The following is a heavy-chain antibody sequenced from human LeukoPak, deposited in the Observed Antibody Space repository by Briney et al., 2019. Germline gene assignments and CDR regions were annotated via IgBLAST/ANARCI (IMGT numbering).Heavy chain of an antibody. CDR1: GAPVSDGSYY. CDR2: LYYSGRT. D-gene: IGHD1-1*01. V-gene: IGHV4-61*03. CDR3: ARGLSTGREDYFDF. Sequence: PSETLSLTCSVSGAPVSDGSYYWSWIRQPPGKGLEWIGFLYYSGRTNYSPSLTGRVSTSIDTSKNHFSLNLTSVTAADTAVYYCARGLSTGREDYFDFWGQGTLVSVSS. J-gene: IGHJ4*02.